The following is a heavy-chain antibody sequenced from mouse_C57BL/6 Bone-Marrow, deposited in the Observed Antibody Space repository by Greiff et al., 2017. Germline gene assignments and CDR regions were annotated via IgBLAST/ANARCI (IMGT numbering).Heavy chain of an antibody. Sequence: QVQLQQPGAELVKPGASVKMSCKASGYTFTSYWITWVKQRPGQGLEWIGDIYPGSGSTNYNAKFKSKATLTVDTSSSTAYMPLSSLTSEDSAVYYWARNGDGSSCYFDYWGQGTTLTVSS. D-gene: IGHD1-1*01. CDR1: GYTFTSYW. CDR3: ARNGDGSSCYFDY. CDR2: IYPGSGST. V-gene: IGHV1-55*01. J-gene: IGHJ2*01.